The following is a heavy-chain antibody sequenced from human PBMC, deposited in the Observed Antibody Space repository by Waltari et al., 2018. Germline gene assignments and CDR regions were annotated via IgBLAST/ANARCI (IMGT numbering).Heavy chain of an antibody. CDR2: IIYSGITI. CDR1: GFTFSSYE. CDR3: ARGWNSGGTYSRDY. V-gene: IGHV3-48*03. D-gene: IGHD2-15*01. Sequence: EVQLVESGGGLVQPGGSLRLSCAASGFTFSSYEMNWVRQAPGKGLDWVSYIIYSGITIYYADSVKGRFTISRDNAKNSLYLQMNSLRAEDTAVYYCARGWNSGGTYSRDYWGQGTLVTVSS. J-gene: IGHJ4*02.